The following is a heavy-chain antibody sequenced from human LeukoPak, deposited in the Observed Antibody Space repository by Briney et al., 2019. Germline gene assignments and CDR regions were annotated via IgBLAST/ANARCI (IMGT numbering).Heavy chain of an antibody. J-gene: IGHJ4*02. Sequence: ASVKVSCKASGYTFTNYYMHWVRQAPGQGLEWMGVINPSGGSTNYAQKFQGRVTMTRDTSTSTVYMELSSLRPEDTAVYFCARDVGGSVSWLLRWGQGTLVTVSS. CDR3: ARDVGGSVSWLLR. CDR2: INPSGGST. D-gene: IGHD2-21*02. V-gene: IGHV1-46*01. CDR1: GYTFTNYY.